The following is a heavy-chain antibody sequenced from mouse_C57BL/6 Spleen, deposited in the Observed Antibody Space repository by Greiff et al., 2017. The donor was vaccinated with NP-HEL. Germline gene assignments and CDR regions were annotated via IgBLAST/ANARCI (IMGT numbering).Heavy chain of an antibody. D-gene: IGHD3-3*01. CDR1: GYTFTNYW. CDR2: IYPGGGYT. CDR3: ARRGQGVDY. Sequence: VQLQQSGAELVRPGTSVKMSCKASGYTFTNYWIGWAKQRPGHGLEWIGDIYPGGGYTNYNEKFKGKATLTADKSSSPAYMQFSSLTSEDSANYYCARRGQGVDYWGQGTTLTVSS. J-gene: IGHJ2*01. V-gene: IGHV1-63*01.